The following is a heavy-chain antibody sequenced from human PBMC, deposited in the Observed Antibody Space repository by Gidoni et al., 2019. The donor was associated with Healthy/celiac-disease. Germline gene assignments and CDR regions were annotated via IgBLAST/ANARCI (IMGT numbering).Heavy chain of an antibody. CDR1: GGSISSSSYY. Sequence: QLPLQESGPGLVKPSETLSLTCTVSGGSISSSSYYWGWIRQPPGKGLEWIGSIYYSGSTYYNPSLKSRVTISVDTSKNQFTLKLSSVTAADTAVYYCASQYYDILTGEWDYFDYWGQGTLVTVSS. CDR3: ASQYYDILTGEWDYFDY. D-gene: IGHD3-9*01. CDR2: IYYSGST. J-gene: IGHJ4*02. V-gene: IGHV4-39*01.